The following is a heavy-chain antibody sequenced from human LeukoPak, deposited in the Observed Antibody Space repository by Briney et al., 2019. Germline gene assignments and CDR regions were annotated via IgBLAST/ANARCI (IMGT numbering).Heavy chain of an antibody. CDR3: ARVLFNSGYDS. J-gene: IGHJ5*01. D-gene: IGHD3-9*01. V-gene: IGHV1-2*02. Sequence: GASVKVSCKASGSTFTGAYMHWERQTPGQGLEWMGWINPNSGETRYEQKFQGRVTMTRDTSIDTAHMELGSLTSDDTAVYYCARVLFNSGYDSWGQGTLVTVSS. CDR2: INPNSGET. CDR1: GSTFTGAY.